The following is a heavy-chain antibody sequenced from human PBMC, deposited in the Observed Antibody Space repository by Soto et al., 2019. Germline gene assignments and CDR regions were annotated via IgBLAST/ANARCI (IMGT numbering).Heavy chain of an antibody. CDR3: ARPTGPDCWSGPPRPVIYYYYGMDV. Sequence: QVQLVQSGAEVKKPGSSVKVSCKASGGTFSSYAISWVRQAPGQGLVWMGGLIPIFGTATYSQTFQGRVTITASDSTSRAYMELSSLSSEYTAVYYCARPTGPDCWSGPPRPVIYYYYGMDVWGQGTTVTVSA. CDR1: GGTFSSYA. J-gene: IGHJ6*01. V-gene: IGHV1-69*01. D-gene: IGHD3-3*01. CDR2: LIPIFGTA.